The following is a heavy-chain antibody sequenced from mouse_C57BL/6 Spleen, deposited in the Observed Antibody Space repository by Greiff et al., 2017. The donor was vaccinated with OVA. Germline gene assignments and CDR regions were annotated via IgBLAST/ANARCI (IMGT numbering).Heavy chain of an antibody. CDR1: GFTFTDYY. J-gene: IGHJ1*03. CDR2: IRNKANGYTT. CDR3: ARYSGTGYFDV. Sequence: EVQLQESGGGLVQPGGSLSLSCAASGFTFTDYYMSWVRQPPGKALEWLGFIRNKANGYTTEYSASVKGRFTISRDNSQSILYLQMNALRAEDSATYYCARYSGTGYFDVWGTGTTVTVSS. D-gene: IGHD4-1*01. V-gene: IGHV7-3*01.